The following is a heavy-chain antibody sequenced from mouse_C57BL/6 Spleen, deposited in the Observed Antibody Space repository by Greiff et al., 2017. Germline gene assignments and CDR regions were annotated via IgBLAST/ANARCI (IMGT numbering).Heavy chain of an antibody. Sequence: VNVVESGAELMKPGASVKLSCKATGYTFTGYWIEWVKQRPGHGLEWIGEILPGGGSTNYNEKFKGKATFTADTSSNTAYMQLSSLTTEDSAIXYCARWGYDAPYFDYWGQGTTLTVSS. J-gene: IGHJ2*01. V-gene: IGHV1-9*01. D-gene: IGHD2-2*01. CDR3: ARWGYDAPYFDY. CDR2: ILPGGGST. CDR1: GYTFTGYW.